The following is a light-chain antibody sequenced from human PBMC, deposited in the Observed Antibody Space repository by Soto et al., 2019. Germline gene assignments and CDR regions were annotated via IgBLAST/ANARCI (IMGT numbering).Light chain of an antibody. CDR3: SSFVGNIDVL. J-gene: IGLJ2*01. V-gene: IGLV2-8*01. CDR2: EIN. Sequence: QSALTQPPSASGSPGQSVTISCTGTSSDFGSSNYVSWYQLYPGKAPKVIIYEINKRPSGVPDRFSGSKSGNTASLTVSGLQPADEADYYSSSFVGNIDVLFGGGTKLTVL. CDR1: SSDFGSSNY.